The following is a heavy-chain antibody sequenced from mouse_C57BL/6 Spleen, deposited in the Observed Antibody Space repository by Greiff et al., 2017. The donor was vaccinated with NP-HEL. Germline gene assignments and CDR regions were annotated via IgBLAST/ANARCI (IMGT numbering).Heavy chain of an antibody. CDR2: IHPNSGST. J-gene: IGHJ2*01. Sequence: QVQLQQSGAELVKPGASVKLSCKASGYTFTSYWMHWVKQRPGQGLEWIGMIHPNSGSTNYNEKFKSKATLTVDKSSSTAYMQLSSLTSEDSAVYYCASPSSFYFDYWGQGTTLTVSS. V-gene: IGHV1-64*01. CDR1: GYTFTSYW. CDR3: ASPSSFYFDY. D-gene: IGHD1-1*01.